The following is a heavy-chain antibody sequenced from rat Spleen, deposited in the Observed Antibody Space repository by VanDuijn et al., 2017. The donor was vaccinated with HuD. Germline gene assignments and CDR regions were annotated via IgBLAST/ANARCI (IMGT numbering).Heavy chain of an antibody. CDR2: LSYDGITT. Sequence: EVQLVESGGGLVQPGRSLKLSCAASGFTFNKYDMAWVRQAPTKGLEWVATLSYDGITTYYRDSVKGRFTISRDNAKSTLYLRMNSLRSEDTATYYCSRIITYWYFDFWGPGTMVTVSS. CDR1: GFTFNKYD. D-gene: IGHD1-10*01. J-gene: IGHJ1*01. V-gene: IGHV5-29*01. CDR3: SRIITYWYFDF.